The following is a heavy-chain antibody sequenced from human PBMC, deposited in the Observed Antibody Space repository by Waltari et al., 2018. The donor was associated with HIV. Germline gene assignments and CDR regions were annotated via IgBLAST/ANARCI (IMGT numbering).Heavy chain of an antibody. CDR2: INKEGSNT. Sequence: EVQLVESGGGLVQPGGSLRLSCEASGFTVSSNWMHWVRQGPGKGLVWVACINKEGSNTRYADTVKGRLTISRDNAKNTLYLQMNSLRAEDTAVYYCARGVGDGMDVWGQGTTVTVSS. CDR1: GFTVSSNW. D-gene: IGHD2-15*01. CDR3: ARGVGDGMDV. V-gene: IGHV3-74*01. J-gene: IGHJ6*02.